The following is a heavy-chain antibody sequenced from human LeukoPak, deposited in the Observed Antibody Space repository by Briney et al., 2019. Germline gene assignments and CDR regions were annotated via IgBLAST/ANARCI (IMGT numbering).Heavy chain of an antibody. CDR3: ARVSGDYEKLFDY. CDR1: GFTFSSYN. D-gene: IGHD4-17*01. Sequence: NPGGSLRLSCAASGFTFSSYNMNWVRQAPGKGLEWVSSISSSSSYIYYADSVKGRFTISRDNAKNSLYLQMNSLRAEDTAVYYCARVSGDYEKLFDYWGQGTLVTVSS. J-gene: IGHJ4*02. CDR2: ISSSSSYI. V-gene: IGHV3-21*01.